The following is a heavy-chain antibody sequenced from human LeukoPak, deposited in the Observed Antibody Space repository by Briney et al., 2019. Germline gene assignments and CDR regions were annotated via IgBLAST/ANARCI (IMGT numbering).Heavy chain of an antibody. Sequence: GGSLRLSCVASGFTLSSYSMNWVRQAPGKGLEWVSSISSSSSYIYYADSVKGRFTISRDNAKNSLYLQMNSLRAEDTAVYYCARGTRVAAALPHYWGQGTLVTVSS. CDR1: GFTLSSYS. D-gene: IGHD6-13*01. V-gene: IGHV3-21*01. J-gene: IGHJ4*02. CDR3: ARGTRVAAALPHY. CDR2: ISSSSSYI.